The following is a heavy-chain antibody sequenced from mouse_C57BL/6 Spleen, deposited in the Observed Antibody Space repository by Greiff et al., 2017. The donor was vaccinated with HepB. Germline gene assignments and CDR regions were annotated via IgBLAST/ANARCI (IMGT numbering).Heavy chain of an antibody. CDR3: AREDYDGNYFDY. D-gene: IGHD2-4*01. CDR1: GFTFSDYY. J-gene: IGHJ2*01. V-gene: IGHV5-16*01. Sequence: EVQRVESEGGLVQPGSSMKLSCTASGFTFSDYYMAWVRQVPEKGLEWVANINYDGSSTYYLDSLKSRFIISRDNAKNILYLQMSSLKSEDTATYYCAREDYDGNYFDYWGQGTTLTVSS. CDR2: INYDGSST.